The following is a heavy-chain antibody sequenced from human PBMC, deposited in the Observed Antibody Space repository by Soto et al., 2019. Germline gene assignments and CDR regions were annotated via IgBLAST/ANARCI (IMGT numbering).Heavy chain of an antibody. D-gene: IGHD6-13*01. J-gene: IGHJ4*02. CDR3: ANRRAGYSSSWYLAH. V-gene: IGHV3-23*01. Sequence: GGSLRLSCAASGFTFSSYAMSWVRQAPGKGLEWVSAISGSGGSIYYADSVKGRFTISRDNSKNTLYLQMNSLRAEDTAVYYCANRRAGYSSSWYLAHWGQGTLVTVSS. CDR2: ISGSGGSI. CDR1: GFTFSSYA.